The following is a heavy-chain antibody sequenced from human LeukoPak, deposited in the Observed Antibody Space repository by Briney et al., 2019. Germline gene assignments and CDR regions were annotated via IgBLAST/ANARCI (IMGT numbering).Heavy chain of an antibody. CDR1: GFTFSSYW. V-gene: IGHV3-74*01. Sequence: GGSLRLSCAASGFTFSSYWMHWVRQAPGKGLVWVSRINSDGSSTSYADSVKGRFTISRDNAKNSLYLQMNSLRAEDMALYYCAKGGGGRLIYYYYMDVWGKGTTVTVSS. CDR2: INSDGSST. D-gene: IGHD3-16*01. J-gene: IGHJ6*03. CDR3: AKGGGGRLIYYYYMDV.